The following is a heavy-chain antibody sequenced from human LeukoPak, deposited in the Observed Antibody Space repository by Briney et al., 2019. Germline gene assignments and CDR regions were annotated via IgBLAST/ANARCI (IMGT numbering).Heavy chain of an antibody. D-gene: IGHD3-10*01. CDR1: DYSISSGYY. CDR2: FYHSGST. CDR3: GYYGSGSYYDY. J-gene: IGHJ4*02. Sequence: PSETLSLTCTVSDYSISSGYYWGWIRQPPGKGLEWIGSFYHSGSTYYNPSLKSRVTISVDRSKNQFSLKLSSVTAADTAVYYCGYYGSGSYYDYWGQGTLVTVSS. V-gene: IGHV4-38-2*02.